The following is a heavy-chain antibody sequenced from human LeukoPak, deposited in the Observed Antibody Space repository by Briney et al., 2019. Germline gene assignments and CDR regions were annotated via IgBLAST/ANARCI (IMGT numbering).Heavy chain of an antibody. CDR3: ARVYCSGGSCFGY. CDR1: GYTFTSYD. J-gene: IGHJ4*02. Sequence: ASVKVSCRASGYTFTSYDINWVRQATGQGLGWMGWMNPNSGNTGYAQKFQGRVTMTRNTSISTAYMELSSLRSEDTAVYYCARVYCSGGSCFGYWGQGTLVTVSS. V-gene: IGHV1-8*01. CDR2: MNPNSGNT. D-gene: IGHD2-15*01.